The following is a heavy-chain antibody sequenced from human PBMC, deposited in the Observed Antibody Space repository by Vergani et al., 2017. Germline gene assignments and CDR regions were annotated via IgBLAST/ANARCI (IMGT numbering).Heavy chain of an antibody. D-gene: IGHD6-13*01. CDR1: GYSFTSYW. Sequence: EVQLVQSGAEVKKPGESLRISCKGSGYSFTSYWISWVRQMPGKGLEWMGRIDPSDSYTRYSPSFEGHVTISADKSITTAYLQWSSLKASDTAMYYCARIAAAGHYYYYYYMDVWGKGTTVTVSS. V-gene: IGHV5-10-1*01. CDR2: IDPSDSYT. CDR3: ARIAAAGHYYYYYYMDV. J-gene: IGHJ6*03.